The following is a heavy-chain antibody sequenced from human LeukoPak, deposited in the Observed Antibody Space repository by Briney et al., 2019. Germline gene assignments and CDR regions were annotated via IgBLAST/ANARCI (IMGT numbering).Heavy chain of an antibody. D-gene: IGHD3-22*01. CDR1: GFPFSSYV. J-gene: IGHJ4*02. V-gene: IGHV3-23*01. CDR3: AKRWDSSGFITCFDY. CDR2: WIGCGGSS. Sequence: GSLRHPCSASGFPFSSYVMRWVHQPPARGLEWVSAWIGCGGSSYYADSVKGRLTISRDNSKNTMYQQMHSLRAEDTAVYYCAKRWDSSGFITCFDYWGQGTLVTVSS.